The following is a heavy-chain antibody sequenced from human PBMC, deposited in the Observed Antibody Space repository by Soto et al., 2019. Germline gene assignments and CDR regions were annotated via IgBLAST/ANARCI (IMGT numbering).Heavy chain of an antibody. V-gene: IGHV3-23*01. Sequence: EVQLLESGGGLVQPGGSLRLSCAASGFTFSSYALNWVRQAPGKGLEWVSVISGSGDNTYYADSVKGRFTIARDNSKNTLYLQMNSLRAEDTAVYYCAKDLGTDDFWSAYYTYYYMDVWRKRTTVTVSS. CDR3: AKDLGTDDFWSAYYTYYYMDV. D-gene: IGHD3-3*01. J-gene: IGHJ6*03. CDR2: ISGSGDNT. CDR1: GFTFSSYA.